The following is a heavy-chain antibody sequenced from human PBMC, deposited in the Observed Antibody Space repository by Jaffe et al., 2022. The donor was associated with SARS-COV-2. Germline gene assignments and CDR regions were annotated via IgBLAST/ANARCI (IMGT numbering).Heavy chain of an antibody. CDR3: ARGLPGYNNWFDP. CDR1: GYSFTTYW. D-gene: IGHD6-13*01. Sequence: EVQLVQSGAEVKKPGESLKISCKGSGYSFTTYWIGWVRQMPGKGLEWMGSIYPGDSDTRYSPSFQGQVTISADKSITTAYLQWSSLKASDTAMYFCARGLPGYNNWFDPWGQGTLVTVSS. CDR2: IYPGDSDT. J-gene: IGHJ5*02. V-gene: IGHV5-51*01.